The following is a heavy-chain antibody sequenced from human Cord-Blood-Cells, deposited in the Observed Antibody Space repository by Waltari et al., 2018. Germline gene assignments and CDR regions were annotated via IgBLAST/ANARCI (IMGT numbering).Heavy chain of an antibody. CDR1: GVSFSGYY. D-gene: IGHD2-2*01. J-gene: IGHJ4*02. CDR2: INHSGST. CDR3: ARAYGDIVVVPAAMIFDY. Sequence: QVQLQQWGAGLLKPSETLSLTCAVYGVSFSGYYWSWIRQPPGKGLEWIGEINHSGSTNYNPSLKSRVTISVDTSKNQFSLKLSSVTAADTAVYYCARAYGDIVVVPAAMIFDYWGQGTLVTVSS. V-gene: IGHV4-34*01.